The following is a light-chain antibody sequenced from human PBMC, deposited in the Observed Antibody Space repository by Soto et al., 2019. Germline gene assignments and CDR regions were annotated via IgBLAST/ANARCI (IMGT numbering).Light chain of an antibody. CDR3: QSYDSSLSAVV. CDR1: TSNIGAGYD. Sequence: QSVLTQPPSVSGAPGQRVTISCTGSTSNIGAGYDVHWYQQVPGTTPKLLIYANNNRPSGVPDRFSGSKSGTSASLVITGLQAEDEADYYCQSYDSSLSAVVFGGGTKLTVL. V-gene: IGLV1-40*01. CDR2: ANN. J-gene: IGLJ2*01.